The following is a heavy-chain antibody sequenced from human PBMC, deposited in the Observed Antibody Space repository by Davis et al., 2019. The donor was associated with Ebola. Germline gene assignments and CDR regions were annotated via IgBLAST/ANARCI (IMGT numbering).Heavy chain of an antibody. Sequence: GESLKISCAASGLTFSSDWMHWVRQVPGKGLVWVSRMNSDGSTTRYADSVKGRFTISRDNAKNTLYLQMNSLRAEDTAVYYCGREARPPYGMDVWGKGTTVTVSS. D-gene: IGHD6-6*01. CDR1: GLTFSSDW. CDR2: MNSDGSTT. CDR3: GREARPPYGMDV. J-gene: IGHJ6*04. V-gene: IGHV3-74*01.